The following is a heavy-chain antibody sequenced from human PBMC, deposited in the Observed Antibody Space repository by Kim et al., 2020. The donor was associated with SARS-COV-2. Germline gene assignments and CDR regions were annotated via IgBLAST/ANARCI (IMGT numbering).Heavy chain of an antibody. Sequence: GGSLRLSXAXSGFTFSSYWMNWVRQAPGKGLEWVANIKQDGSGKYYVDSVKGRFTISRDNAKNSLYLQMNSLRAEDTAVYYCARDFTVTTHYYYGMDVWGQGTTVTVSS. CDR2: IKQDGSGK. D-gene: IGHD4-17*01. CDR3: ARDFTVTTHYYYGMDV. V-gene: IGHV3-7*03. J-gene: IGHJ6*02. CDR1: GFTFSSYW.